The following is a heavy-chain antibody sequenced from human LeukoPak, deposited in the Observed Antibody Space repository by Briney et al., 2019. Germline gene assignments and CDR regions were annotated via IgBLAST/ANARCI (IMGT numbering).Heavy chain of an antibody. CDR1: GGSISSGYS. J-gene: IGHJ5*02. Sequence: PSETLSLTCTVSGGSISSGYSWGWIRQPPGKGLAWTGSIYFSGTTYYNPSLKSRVTISVDTSRNQFSLKLNSVTAADTAIYYCVRHLGANTWMGNWFDPWGQGTLVTVSS. D-gene: IGHD1-1*01. CDR2: IYFSGTT. V-gene: IGHV4-39*01. CDR3: VRHLGANTWMGNWFDP.